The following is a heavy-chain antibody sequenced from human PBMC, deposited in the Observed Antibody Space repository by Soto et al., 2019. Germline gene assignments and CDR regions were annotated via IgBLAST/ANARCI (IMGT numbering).Heavy chain of an antibody. CDR2: IYPGDSDT. CDR1: GYSFTSYW. V-gene: IGHV5-51*01. J-gene: IGHJ6*02. CDR3: ARHRYCSGGSCYSLYYYGMDV. Sequence: GESLKISCKGSGYSFTSYWIGGVRQMPGKGLEWMGIIYPGDSDTRYSPSFQGQVTISADKSISTAYLQWSSLKASDTAMYYCARHRYCSGGSCYSLYYYGMDVWGQGTTVTVSS. D-gene: IGHD2-15*01.